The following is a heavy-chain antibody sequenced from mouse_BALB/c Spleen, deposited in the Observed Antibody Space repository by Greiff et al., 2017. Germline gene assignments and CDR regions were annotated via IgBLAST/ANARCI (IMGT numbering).Heavy chain of an antibody. D-gene: IGHD2-3*01. CDR1: GYSITSGYY. CDR2: ISYDGSN. V-gene: IGHV3-6*02. CDR3: ARWLLSDWYFDV. J-gene: IGHJ1*01. Sequence: EVKLMESGPGLVKPSQSLSLTCSVTGYSITSGYYWNWIRQFPGNKLEWMGYISYDGSNNYNPSLKNRISITRDTSKNQFFLKLNSVTTEDTATYYCARWLLSDWYFDVWGAGTTVTVSS.